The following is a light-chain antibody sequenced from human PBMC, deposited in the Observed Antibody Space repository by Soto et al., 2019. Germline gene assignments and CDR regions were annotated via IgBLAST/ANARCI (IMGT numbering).Light chain of an antibody. CDR1: QSVSSH. Sequence: IVITQSPATLSVSPGERAALSCRAIQSVSSHLAWYQQKAGQAPRLLIYGASTRATGIPVRFSGSGSGTEFTRTISSLQSEDFAVYYCQQLTDWPPQWTFGQGTKVDIK. CDR3: QQLTDWPPQWT. V-gene: IGKV3-15*01. J-gene: IGKJ1*01. CDR2: GAS.